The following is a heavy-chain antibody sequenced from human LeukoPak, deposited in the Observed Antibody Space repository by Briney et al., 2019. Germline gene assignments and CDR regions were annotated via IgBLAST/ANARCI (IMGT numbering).Heavy chain of an antibody. V-gene: IGHV4-59*01. CDR1: GGSINNY. J-gene: IGHJ4*01. D-gene: IGHD4-11*01. CDR2: VSDTGGT. Sequence: SETLSLTCTVSGGSINNYWSWIRQPPGKGLEWIGYVSDTGGTNYNPSLKSRVTISVDTSKNQFYLKLTSVTAADTAVYYCARTTTTFDDWGHGTLVTVSS. CDR3: ARTTTTFDD.